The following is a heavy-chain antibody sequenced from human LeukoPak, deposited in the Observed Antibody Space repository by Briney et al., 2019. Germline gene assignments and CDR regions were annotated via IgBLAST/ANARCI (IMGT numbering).Heavy chain of an antibody. D-gene: IGHD6-19*01. Sequence: ASVKVSCKASGYTFTGYYMHWVRQAPGQGLEWMGWINPKSGGTNYAQKFQGRVTMTRDTSISTAYMEPSRLRSDDTAVYYCARDSTLGVAGTGKYNWFDPWGQGTLVTVSS. J-gene: IGHJ5*02. V-gene: IGHV1-2*02. CDR1: GYTFTGYY. CDR3: ARDSTLGVAGTGKYNWFDP. CDR2: INPKSGGT.